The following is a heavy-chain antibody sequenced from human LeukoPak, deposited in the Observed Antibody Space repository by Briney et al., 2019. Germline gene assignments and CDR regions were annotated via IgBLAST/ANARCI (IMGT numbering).Heavy chain of an antibody. J-gene: IGHJ4*02. V-gene: IGHV3-21*01. Sequence: GGSLRLSCAASGFTFSSYNMNWVRQAPGKGLEWVSSISSSSRYIYYADSVKGRFTISRDNAKNSLYLQMNSLRAEDTAVYYCARVRGYSYGYFDYWGQGTLVTVSS. CDR3: ARVRGYSYGYFDY. CDR1: GFTFSSYN. CDR2: ISSSSRYI. D-gene: IGHD5-18*01.